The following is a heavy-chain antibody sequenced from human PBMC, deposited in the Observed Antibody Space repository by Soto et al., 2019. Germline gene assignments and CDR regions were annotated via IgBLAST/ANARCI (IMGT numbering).Heavy chain of an antibody. J-gene: IGHJ5*02. CDR1: GFTFSSYA. Sequence: GGSLRLSCAASGFTFSSYAMSWVRQAPGKGLEWVSAISGSGGSTYYADSVKGRFTISRDNAKNTLYLHMNSLRAEDTAVYYCVRDMRLWRLDPGGKEPLVTFPS. CDR2: ISGSGGST. CDR3: VRDMRLWRLDP. D-gene: IGHD2-15*01. V-gene: IGHV3-23*01.